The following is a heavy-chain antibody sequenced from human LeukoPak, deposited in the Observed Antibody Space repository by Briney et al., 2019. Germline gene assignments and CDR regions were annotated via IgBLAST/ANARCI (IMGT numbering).Heavy chain of an antibody. J-gene: IGHJ6*02. Sequence: PGGSLRLSCAASGFTFTTYWMIWVRQAPGKGLEWVASIKQDGSENSYVDSVRGRFTIFRDNGRNSVFLRMNSLRVEDTAVYFCARGNPMDVWGQGTTVTVSS. CDR3: ARGNPMDV. CDR1: GFTFTTYW. V-gene: IGHV3-7*04. CDR2: IKQDGSEN.